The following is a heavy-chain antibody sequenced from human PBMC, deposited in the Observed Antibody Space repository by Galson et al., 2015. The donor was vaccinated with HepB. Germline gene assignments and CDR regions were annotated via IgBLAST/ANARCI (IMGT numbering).Heavy chain of an antibody. CDR1: GFTFSSYA. CDR2: ISGSGGST. D-gene: IGHD5-24*01. CDR3: AKDGGDGYNEGSFDY. V-gene: IGHV3-23*01. Sequence: SLRLSCAASGFTFSSYAMSWVRQAPGKGLEWVSAISGSGGSTYYADSVKGRFTISRDNSKNTLYLQMNSLRAEDTAVYYCAKDGGDGYNEGSFDYWGQGTLVTVSS. J-gene: IGHJ4*02.